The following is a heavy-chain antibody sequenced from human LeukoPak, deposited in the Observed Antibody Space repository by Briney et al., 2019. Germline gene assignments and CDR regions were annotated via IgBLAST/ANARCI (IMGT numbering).Heavy chain of an antibody. J-gene: IGHJ3*02. Sequence: PSQTLSLTCTVSGGSISSGSYYWSWIRQPAGKGLEWIGRIYTSGSTNYNPSLKSRVTVSVDTSKKHFSLKLSSVTTADTAVYYCARGRFKFVARNAFDIWGQGTMVTVSS. CDR3: ARGRFKFVARNAFDI. CDR2: IYTSGST. CDR1: GGSISSGSYY. V-gene: IGHV4-61*02. D-gene: IGHD3-10*01.